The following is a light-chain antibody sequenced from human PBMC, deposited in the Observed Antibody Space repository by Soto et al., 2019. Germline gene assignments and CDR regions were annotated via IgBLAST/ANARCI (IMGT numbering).Light chain of an antibody. V-gene: IGKV1-5*01. CDR3: QQYNSYWT. CDR1: QGISSW. CDR2: DAS. J-gene: IGKJ1*01. Sequence: DIQMTQSPASVFASVGDRVTITVRASQGISSWLAWYQQKPGKAPKLLIYDASSLESGVPSRFSGSGSGTEFTLTISSLQPDDFATYYCQQYNSYWTFGQGTKVDIK.